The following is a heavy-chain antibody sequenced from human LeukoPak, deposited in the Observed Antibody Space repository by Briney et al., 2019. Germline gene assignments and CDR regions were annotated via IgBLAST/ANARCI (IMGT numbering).Heavy chain of an antibody. V-gene: IGHV4-38-2*02. CDR2: IYHSGST. CDR1: GYSISSGYY. Sequence: SETLSLTCTVSGYSISSGYYWGWIRQPPGKGLEWIGNIYHSGSTYYNPSLKSRVTISVDTSKNQFSLKLSSVTAADTAVYYCAISSGWYRNWFDPWGQGTLVTVSS. CDR3: AISSGWYRNWFDP. J-gene: IGHJ5*02. D-gene: IGHD6-19*01.